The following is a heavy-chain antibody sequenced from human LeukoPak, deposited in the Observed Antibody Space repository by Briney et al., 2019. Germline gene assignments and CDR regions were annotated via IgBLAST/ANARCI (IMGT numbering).Heavy chain of an antibody. Sequence: SETMSLTCAVYGGFFSGYYWSWIRQPPGKGLEWIGEINHSGSTNYNPSLKSRFPRSVEKSKNKFSVKLSCVTAADTAVYYCARDRCSSRSCYLTITQKGYFDLWGRGTVVTVSS. CDR3: ARDRCSSRSCYLTITQKGYFDL. CDR2: INHSGST. D-gene: IGHD2-2*01. J-gene: IGHJ2*01. V-gene: IGHV4-34*01. CDR1: GGFFSGYY.